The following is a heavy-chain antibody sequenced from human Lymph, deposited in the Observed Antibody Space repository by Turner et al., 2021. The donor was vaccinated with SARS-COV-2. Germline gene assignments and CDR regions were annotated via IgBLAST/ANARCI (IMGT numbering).Heavy chain of an antibody. CDR1: GFTFNNYP. D-gene: IGHD3-10*01. CDR2: ISYDGSNK. V-gene: IGHV3-30-3*01. J-gene: IGHJ4*02. Sequence: QVQLVGSGGGVVQPVRSLRLPGAASGFTFNNYPMHWVRQATGKGLEWVSVISYDGSNKYYADAVKGRFTISRDNSKNTLYLQMTGLRAEDTAGYYCARDSSGSGTLDYWGQGTLVTVSS. CDR3: ARDSSGSGTLDY.